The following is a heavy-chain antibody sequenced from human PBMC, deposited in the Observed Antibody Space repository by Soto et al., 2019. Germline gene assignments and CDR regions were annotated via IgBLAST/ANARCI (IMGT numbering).Heavy chain of an antibody. J-gene: IGHJ3*01. D-gene: IGHD1-1*01. CDR3: ARFAATSGINAFDV. CDR1: GYTFTNYW. CDR2: IYPRDSHT. V-gene: IGHV5-51*01. Sequence: PGESLTLSCQGSGYTFTNYWIVWVRQLPGKGLEWMGIIYPRDSHTTYSPSFQGQVTISDDKSLNSAFLQWSSLKASDTATYYCARFAATSGINAFDVWGPGTMVTVSS.